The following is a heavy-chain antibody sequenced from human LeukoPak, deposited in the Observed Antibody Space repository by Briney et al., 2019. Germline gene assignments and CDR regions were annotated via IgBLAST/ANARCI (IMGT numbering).Heavy chain of an antibody. CDR3: AKGSPGRAYYYDSSGYQDY. V-gene: IGHV3-30*02. D-gene: IGHD3-22*01. Sequence: QPGGSLRLSCAASGFTFSSYGMHWVRQAPGKGLEWVAFIRYDGSNKYYADSVKGRFTISRDNSKNTLYLQMNSLRAEDTAVYYCAKGSPGRAYYYDSSGYQDYWGQGTLVTVSS. CDR2: IRYDGSNK. CDR1: GFTFSSYG. J-gene: IGHJ4*02.